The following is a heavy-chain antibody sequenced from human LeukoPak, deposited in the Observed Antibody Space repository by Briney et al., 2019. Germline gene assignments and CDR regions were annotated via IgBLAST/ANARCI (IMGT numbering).Heavy chain of an antibody. CDR3: ARDHTVRGAWDY. D-gene: IGHD4-17*01. CDR1: GGSFSGYY. Sequence: SETLSLTCAVYGGSFSGYYWSWIRQPPGKGLEWIGEINHSGSTNYNPSLKSRVTISVDTSKNQFSLKLSSVTAADTAVYYCARDHTVRGAWDYWGQGTLVTVSS. J-gene: IGHJ4*02. CDR2: INHSGST. V-gene: IGHV4-34*01.